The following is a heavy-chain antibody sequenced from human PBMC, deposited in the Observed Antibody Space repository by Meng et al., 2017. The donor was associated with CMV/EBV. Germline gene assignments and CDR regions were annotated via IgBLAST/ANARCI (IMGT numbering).Heavy chain of an antibody. CDR2: ISYGGINT. D-gene: IGHD2-15*01. CDR3: ARDRGASVVAAARGYFYYGMDV. V-gene: IGHV3-30-3*01. CDR1: GLTFTNNA. Sequence: GGSLRLSCAASGLTFTNNAMHWVRQAPGKGLEWVAVISYGGINTYHADPVRGRFTISRDNSKNTVYLQMNSLRADDTAVYYCARDRGASVVAAARGYFYYGMDVWGQGTTVTVSS. J-gene: IGHJ6*02.